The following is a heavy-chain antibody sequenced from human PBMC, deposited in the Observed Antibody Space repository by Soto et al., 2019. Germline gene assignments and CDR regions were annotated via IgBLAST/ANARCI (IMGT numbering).Heavy chain of an antibody. CDR2: ISSDGSVT. CDR3: AIALTSVGATTKGDY. D-gene: IGHD1-26*01. J-gene: IGHJ4*02. V-gene: IGHV3-74*01. Sequence: EVQLVESGGGLGQPGGSLRLSCAASGFTFSTYWMHWVRQAPGKGPVWVSRISSDGSVTDYAGSVKGRFTISRDNAKNTLHLPMNSLRAEDTAVYYCAIALTSVGATTKGDYWGQGTLVTVSS. CDR1: GFTFSTYW.